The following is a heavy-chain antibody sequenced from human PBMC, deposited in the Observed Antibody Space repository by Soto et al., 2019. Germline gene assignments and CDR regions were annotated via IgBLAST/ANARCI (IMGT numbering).Heavy chain of an antibody. J-gene: IGHJ4*02. D-gene: IGHD3-22*01. CDR1: GFTLSSYA. CDR2: ISSSGSYI. CDR3: AREEAYYDSSGYYPFDY. Sequence: EVQLVESGGGLVKPGGSLRLSCAASGFTLSSYAMNWVRQAPGKGLEWVSSISSSGSYIYYADSVKGRFTISRDNAKNSLYLQMNSLRAEDTAVYYCAREEAYYDSSGYYPFDYWGQGTLVTVSS. V-gene: IGHV3-21*01.